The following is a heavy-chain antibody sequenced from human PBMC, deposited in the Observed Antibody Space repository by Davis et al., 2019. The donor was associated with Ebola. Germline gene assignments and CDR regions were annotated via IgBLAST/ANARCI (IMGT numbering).Heavy chain of an antibody. Sequence: PSETLSLTCTVSGGSIITNYWSWIRQPPGKGLEWIGYIYYSGTTNYHPSLKSRVTIPVDTSKNQFSLKLRSVTAADTAVYYCARLVRGGSIAGSQDYYYDYGLDVWGQGTTVTVSS. D-gene: IGHD6-13*01. V-gene: IGHV4-59*08. CDR2: IYYSGTT. J-gene: IGHJ6*02. CDR3: ARLVRGGSIAGSQDYYYDYGLDV. CDR1: GGSIITNY.